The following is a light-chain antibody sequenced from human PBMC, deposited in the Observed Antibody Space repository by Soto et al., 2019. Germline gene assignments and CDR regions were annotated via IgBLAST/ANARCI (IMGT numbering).Light chain of an antibody. CDR2: EVT. CDR3: SSYTSSRPYV. V-gene: IGLV2-14*01. J-gene: IGLJ1*01. Sequence: QSALTQPASVSGSPGQSITISCTGTSSDVGGYNYVSWYQQLPGKPPKLMIYEVTNRPSGVSSRFSGSKSGNTASLTISGLQAEDEADYYCSSYTSSRPYVFGTGTKLTVL. CDR1: SSDVGGYNY.